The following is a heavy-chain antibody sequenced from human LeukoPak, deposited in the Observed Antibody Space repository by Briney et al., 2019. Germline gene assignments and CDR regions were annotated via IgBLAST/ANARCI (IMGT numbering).Heavy chain of an antibody. CDR2: ISSSGSTI. CDR3: AELGITMIGGV. D-gene: IGHD3-10*02. V-gene: IGHV3-48*03. Sequence: GGFLRLSCAASGFTFSSYEMNWVRQAPGKGLEWVSYISSSGSTIYYADSVKGRFTISRDNAKNSLYLQMNSLRAEDTAVYYCAELGITMIGGVWGKGTTVTISS. J-gene: IGHJ6*04. CDR1: GFTFSSYE.